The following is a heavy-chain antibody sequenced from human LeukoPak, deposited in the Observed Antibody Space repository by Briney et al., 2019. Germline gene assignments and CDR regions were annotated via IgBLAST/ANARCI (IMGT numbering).Heavy chain of an antibody. CDR3: ARGGDREPAAMGGYFDY. CDR1: GFTFSSYE. Sequence: GGSLRLSCAASGFTFSSYEMNWVRQAPGKGLEWVSYISSSGSTIYYADSVKGRFTISRDNAKNSLYLQMNSLRAEDTAVYYCARGGDREPAAMGGYFDYWGQGTLVTVSS. V-gene: IGHV3-48*03. J-gene: IGHJ4*02. CDR2: ISSSGSTI. D-gene: IGHD2-2*01.